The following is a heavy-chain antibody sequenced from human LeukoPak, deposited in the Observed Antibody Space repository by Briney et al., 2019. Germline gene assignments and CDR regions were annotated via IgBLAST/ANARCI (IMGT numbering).Heavy chain of an antibody. D-gene: IGHD6-13*01. CDR3: ARDGRYSSSWHQYYSCMDV. V-gene: IGHV3-7*01. CDR2: IRQDGSER. CDR1: GFSFNSYW. Sequence: GGSLRLSCAASGFSFNSYWMSWVRQAPGTGLEWVANIRQDGSERYYADSLKGRFTISRDNSKNTLYLQMNSLRAEDTAVYYCARDGRYSSSWHQYYSCMDVWGKGTTVTVSS. J-gene: IGHJ6*03.